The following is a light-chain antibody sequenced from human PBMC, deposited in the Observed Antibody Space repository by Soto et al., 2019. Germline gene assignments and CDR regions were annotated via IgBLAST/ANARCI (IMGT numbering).Light chain of an antibody. Sequence: EIGLTQSPATLSFSPGERATLSCRASHSVSSYLAWYQQKPGQAPRLLIYDTSNRATDIPPRFSGSGSGTDFTLTISSLEPEDFAVYYCQQRTNWRITFGQGTRLEIK. CDR3: QQRTNWRIT. CDR1: HSVSSY. CDR2: DTS. V-gene: IGKV3-11*01. J-gene: IGKJ5*01.